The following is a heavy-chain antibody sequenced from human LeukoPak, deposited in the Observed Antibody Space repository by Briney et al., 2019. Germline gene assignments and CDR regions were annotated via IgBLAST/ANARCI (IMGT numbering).Heavy chain of an antibody. Sequence: GGSLRLSCAASGFTFSNYWMSWVRQAPGKGLEWVSVIYSGGSTYYADSVKGRFTISRDNSKNTLYLQMNSLRAEDTAVYYCAREDYYDSSGRDAFDIWGQGTMVTVSS. CDR3: AREDYYDSSGRDAFDI. CDR2: IYSGGST. J-gene: IGHJ3*02. D-gene: IGHD3-22*01. V-gene: IGHV3-53*01. CDR1: GFTFSNYW.